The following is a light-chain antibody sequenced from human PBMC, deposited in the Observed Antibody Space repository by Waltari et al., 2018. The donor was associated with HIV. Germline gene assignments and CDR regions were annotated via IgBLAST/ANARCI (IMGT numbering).Light chain of an antibody. V-gene: IGLV2-14*01. CDR3: SSYTSSNTVV. J-gene: IGLJ2*01. Sequence: QSALTQPASVSGSPGQSITISCTGTSSDVGGYNYVSWYQQHPGKAPKVMIYEVTNRPSGVSNPFSGSKAGNTASLTISGLQAEDEADYYCSSYTSSNTVVFGGGTKLTVL. CDR2: EVT. CDR1: SSDVGGYNY.